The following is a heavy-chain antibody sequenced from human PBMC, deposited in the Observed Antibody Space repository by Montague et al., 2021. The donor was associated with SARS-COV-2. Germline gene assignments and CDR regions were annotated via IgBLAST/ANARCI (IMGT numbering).Heavy chain of an antibody. J-gene: IGHJ4*02. V-gene: IGHV4-38-2*02. CDR3: ARGRVTRAGFDY. Sequence: SETLSLTCSVSGYFIGTGYYWGWIRQSPGKGLEWIGSNYLHGNAFYNPSLNSRVTISLDTSNNQISLRLTSVTTSDTAVYYCARGRVTRAGFDYWGQGIRVIVSS. CDR1: GYFIGTGYY. CDR2: NYLHGNA. D-gene: IGHD2-21*02.